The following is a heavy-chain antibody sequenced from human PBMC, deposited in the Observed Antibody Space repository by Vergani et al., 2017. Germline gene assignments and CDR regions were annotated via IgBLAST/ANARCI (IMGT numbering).Heavy chain of an antibody. V-gene: IGHV4-61*02. CDR1: GASVSRGTYY. CDR2: LYTSGHT. Sequence: QVQLQESGPGLLKPSQTLSLTCTVSGASVSRGTYYWTWIRQPAGKKLEWIVRLYTSGHTIYNPSLESRVTISVETSKNQFSLQLSSLTAADTSVYYCVSASHCIICYSEGPNGPGYYYLDVWGKGTTVTVSS. CDR3: VSASHCIICYSEGPNGPGYYYLDV. J-gene: IGHJ6*03. D-gene: IGHD2-8*01.